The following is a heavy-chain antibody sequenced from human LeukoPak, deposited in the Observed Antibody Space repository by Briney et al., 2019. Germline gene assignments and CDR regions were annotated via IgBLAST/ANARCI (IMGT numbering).Heavy chain of an antibody. CDR2: IKSRTDGGNT. CDR3: TTITMIREHEDY. J-gene: IGHJ4*02. Sequence: GGSLRLSCAPSGFPFSKAWMRWVRQAPGRGLEWVGRIKSRTDGGNTDYAEPVKGRFTISRDDSENTLSLQMNSLKTEDTAVYYCTTITMIREHEDYWGQGTLVTVCS. V-gene: IGHV3-15*01. CDR1: GFPFSKAW. D-gene: IGHD3-10*01.